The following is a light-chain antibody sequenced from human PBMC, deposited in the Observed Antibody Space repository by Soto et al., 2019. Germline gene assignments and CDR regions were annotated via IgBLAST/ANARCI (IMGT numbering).Light chain of an antibody. CDR3: SSYASSSPFVV. J-gene: IGLJ2*01. CDR1: SSDVGAYNY. Sequence: QSVLTQPASVSGSPGQSITISCTGTSSDVGAYNYVSWYQQHPGKAPKLMIYDVNIRPSGVSNRFSGSKSGNTASLTISGLQAEDESDYYCSSYASSSPFVVFGGGTELTVL. CDR2: DVN. V-gene: IGLV2-14*03.